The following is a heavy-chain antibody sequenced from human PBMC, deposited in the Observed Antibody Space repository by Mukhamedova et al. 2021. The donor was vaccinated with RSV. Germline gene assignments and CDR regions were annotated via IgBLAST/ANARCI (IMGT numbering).Heavy chain of an antibody. D-gene: IGHD3-22*01. CDR1: MGSSSYY. CDR2: IYYSGST. Sequence: MGSSSYYWGWIRQPPGKGLEWIGSIYYSGSTYYNPSLKSRVTISVDTSKNQFSLKLSSVTAADTAVYYCASGPPIGGAFDIWGQGKM. J-gene: IGHJ3*02. V-gene: IGHV4-39*01. CDR3: ASGPPIGGAFDI.